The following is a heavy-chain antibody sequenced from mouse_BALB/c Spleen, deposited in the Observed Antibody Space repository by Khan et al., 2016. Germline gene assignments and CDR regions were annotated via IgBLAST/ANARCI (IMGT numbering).Heavy chain of an antibody. V-gene: IGHV3-6*02. CDR1: GYSITSGYY. CDR3: ASPLLRDWYFDV. Sequence: EVQLQESGPGLVKPSQSLSLTCSVTGYSITSGYYWNWIRQFPGNKLEWMGYISYDGSNNYNPSLKNRISITRDTSKNQFFLKLNSVTTEDTATYYCASPLLRDWYFDVWGAGTTVTVSS. J-gene: IGHJ1*01. CDR2: ISYDGSN. D-gene: IGHD1-1*01.